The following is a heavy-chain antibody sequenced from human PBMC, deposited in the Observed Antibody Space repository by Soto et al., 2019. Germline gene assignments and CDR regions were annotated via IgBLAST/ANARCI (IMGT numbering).Heavy chain of an antibody. Sequence: EPIPLTYTVSGCNITDRGYYWGWIRHCPGKGLECIGSVYYRGRIYAESSVKIRGTISVDTAKNQFALNLNSVTASDTAVYFCVSQRTTVITQADLDFWVPGALVTGSS. J-gene: IGHJ4*02. CDR3: VSQRTTVITQADLDF. V-gene: IGHV4-39*01. D-gene: IGHD4-4*01. CDR1: GCNITDRGYY. CDR2: VYYRGRI.